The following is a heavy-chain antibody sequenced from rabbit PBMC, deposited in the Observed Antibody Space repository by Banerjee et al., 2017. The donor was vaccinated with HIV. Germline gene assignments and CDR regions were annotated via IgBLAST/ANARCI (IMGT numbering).Heavy chain of an antibody. CDR1: GFSFSSSYY. Sequence: QSLEESGGDLVKPGASLTLTCTASGFSFSSSYYIYWVRQAPGKGLEWIACMDTGSSGSTYYASWAKGRFPISKTSSTTVTLQMTSLTAADTATYFCARDVYVGDGSTEFNLWGPGTLVTVS. D-gene: IGHD4-2*01. CDR2: MDTGSSGST. CDR3: ARDVYVGDGSTEFNL. J-gene: IGHJ4*01. V-gene: IGHV1S40*01.